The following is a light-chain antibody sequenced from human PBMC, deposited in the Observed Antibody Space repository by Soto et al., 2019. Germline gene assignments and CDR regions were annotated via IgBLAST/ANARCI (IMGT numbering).Light chain of an antibody. CDR3: QQYNDWPPLT. V-gene: IGKV3-20*01. Sequence: EIGLTQSPGALSLSPGERATLSFRASQSVSSSYLAWYQQKPGQAPRLLIYGASSRATGIPDRFSGSGSGTDFTLTISNLQSEDFAVYYCQQYNDWPPLTFGGGTKVDIK. CDR2: GAS. J-gene: IGKJ4*01. CDR1: QSVSSSY.